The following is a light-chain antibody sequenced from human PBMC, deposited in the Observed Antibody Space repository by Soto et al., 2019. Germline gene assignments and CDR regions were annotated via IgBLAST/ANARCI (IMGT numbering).Light chain of an antibody. V-gene: IGKV1-5*03. CDR1: QSINSW. CDR2: KAS. CDR3: QHYNSYSEP. Sequence: DIQMTQSPSTLSASVGDRVTITCRASQSINSWLAWYQQKPGKAPKLLSYKASTLKSGVPSRFSGSGSGTEFTLTISSLQPDDFATYYCQHYNSYSEPFGQGTKVDIK. J-gene: IGKJ1*01.